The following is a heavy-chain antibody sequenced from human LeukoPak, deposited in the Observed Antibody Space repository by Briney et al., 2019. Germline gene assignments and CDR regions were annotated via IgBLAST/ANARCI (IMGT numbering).Heavy chain of an antibody. Sequence: GGSLRLSCTAPGFTFSSYAMTWVRQAPGKGLEWVSTISGSGSGTYYADSVKGRFIISGDNSKNTLYLQMNSLRAEDTAVYYCASPQGLPWGGQGTLVTVSS. CDR1: GFTFSSYA. D-gene: IGHD2-21*01. CDR3: ASPQGLPW. V-gene: IGHV3-23*01. J-gene: IGHJ4*02. CDR2: ISGSGSGT.